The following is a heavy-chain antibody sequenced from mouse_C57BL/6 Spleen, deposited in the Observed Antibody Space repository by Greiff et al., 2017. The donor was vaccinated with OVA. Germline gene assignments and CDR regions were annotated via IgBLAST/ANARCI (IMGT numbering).Heavy chain of an antibody. CDR2: IDPENGDT. CDR3: TTGGDVGY. J-gene: IGHJ2*01. CDR1: GFNIKDDY. V-gene: IGHV14-4*01. D-gene: IGHD3-3*01. Sequence: VQLQQSGAELVRPGASVKLSCTASGFNIKDDYMHWVKQRPEQGLEWIGWIDPENGDTEYASKFQGKATITADTSSNTAYLQLSSLTSEDTAVYYCTTGGDVGYWGQGTTLTVSS.